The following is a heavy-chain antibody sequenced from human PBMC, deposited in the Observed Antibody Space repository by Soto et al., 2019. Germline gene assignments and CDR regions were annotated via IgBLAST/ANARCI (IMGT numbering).Heavy chain of an antibody. V-gene: IGHV3-23*01. CDR1: GFTFSSYA. CDR3: AKDTLNAVGEQLRAVYFDY. D-gene: IGHD3-10*01. Sequence: EVQLLESGGGLVQPGGSLRLSCAASGFTFSSYAMSWVRQAPGKGLEWVSAISGSGRRTYYADSMKGRFTISRDNSKNTLYLQMNSLRAEDTAVYYCAKDTLNAVGEQLRAVYFDYWGQGTLVTVSS. J-gene: IGHJ4*02. CDR2: ISGSGRRT.